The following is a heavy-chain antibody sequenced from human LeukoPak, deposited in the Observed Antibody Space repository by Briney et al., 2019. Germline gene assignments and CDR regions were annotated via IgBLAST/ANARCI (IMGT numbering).Heavy chain of an antibody. D-gene: IGHD6-6*01. Sequence: SETLSLTCTVSGGSISSGGYYWSWIRQPPGKGLEWIGYIYHSGSTYYNPSLKSRVTISVDRSKNQFSLKLSSVTAADTAVYYCARGKSSIAARPFDYWGQGTLVTVSS. J-gene: IGHJ4*02. CDR1: GGSISSGGYY. CDR3: ARGKSSIAARPFDY. CDR2: IYHSGST. V-gene: IGHV4-30-2*01.